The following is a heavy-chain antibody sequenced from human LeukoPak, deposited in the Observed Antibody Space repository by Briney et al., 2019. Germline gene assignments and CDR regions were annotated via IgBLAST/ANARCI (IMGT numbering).Heavy chain of an antibody. CDR1: GFTFSSYG. D-gene: IGHD1-26*01. V-gene: IGHV3-30*18. CDR2: ISYDGSNK. Sequence: GGSLRLSCAASGFTFSSYGMHWVRQAPGKGLEWVAVISYDGSNKYYADSVKGRFTISRDNSKNTLYLQMNSLRAEDTAVYYCAKDRVVGELGNYYGMDVWGQGTTVTVSS. CDR3: AKDRVVGELGNYYGMDV. J-gene: IGHJ6*02.